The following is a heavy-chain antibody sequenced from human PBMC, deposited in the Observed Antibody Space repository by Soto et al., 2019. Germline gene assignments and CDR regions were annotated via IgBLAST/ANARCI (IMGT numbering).Heavy chain of an antibody. Sequence: GGSLRLSCAACGFTVRIHAMHWVCQAQGKGLECLAVIAYDGSNAFYRDSVKGRFTISRDNSKNTLYLHMNSLRSEDTGVYYCARGDREDILVVVGARPGEYGIDIWGQGNTVTVSS. CDR2: IAYDGSNA. J-gene: IGHJ6*02. CDR3: ARGDREDILVVVGARPGEYGIDI. D-gene: IGHD2-15*01. V-gene: IGHV3-30-3*01. CDR1: GFTVRIHA.